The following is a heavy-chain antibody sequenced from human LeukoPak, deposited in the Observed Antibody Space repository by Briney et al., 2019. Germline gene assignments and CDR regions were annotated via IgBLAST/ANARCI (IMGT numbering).Heavy chain of an antibody. D-gene: IGHD6-19*01. V-gene: IGHV3-23*01. CDR1: GFTFSSYA. J-gene: IGHJ5*02. Sequence: GGSLRLSCAASGFTFSSYAMSWVRQAPGKGLEWVSAIIGSGGSTYYADSVKGRFTISRDNSKNTLYLQMNSLRAEDTAVYYCAKVRSFIAVAGTSRSWFDPWGQGTLVTVSS. CDR2: IIGSGGST. CDR3: AKVRSFIAVAGTSRSWFDP.